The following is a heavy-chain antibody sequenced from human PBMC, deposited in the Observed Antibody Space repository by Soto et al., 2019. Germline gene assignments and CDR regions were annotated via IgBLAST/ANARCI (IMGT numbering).Heavy chain of an antibody. V-gene: IGHV4-34*01. CDR2: INHSGST. CDR3: ARGRGKMATMNYFDY. J-gene: IGHJ4*02. D-gene: IGHD5-12*01. Sequence: PLDTLSLTCAVYGVSFSGYYWSWIRQPPGKGLEWIGEINHSGSTNYNPSLKSRVTISVDTSKNQFSLKLSSVTAADTAVYYCARGRGKMATMNYFDYWGQGTLVTVSS. CDR1: GVSFSGYY.